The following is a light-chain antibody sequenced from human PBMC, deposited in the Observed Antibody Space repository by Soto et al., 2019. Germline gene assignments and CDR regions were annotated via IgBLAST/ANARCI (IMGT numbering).Light chain of an antibody. CDR3: QQTYSTIT. Sequence: ILPAHSPSSLTPSDLAGDTHPCRSSESISTYLNWYQQKPGKAPKLLIFDVSTLQSGVPSRVSGSGSGTNFTLTISSLQPEDFATYYCQQTYSTITFGQGTRLEIK. J-gene: IGKJ5*01. V-gene: IGKV1-39*01. CDR1: ESISTY. CDR2: DVS.